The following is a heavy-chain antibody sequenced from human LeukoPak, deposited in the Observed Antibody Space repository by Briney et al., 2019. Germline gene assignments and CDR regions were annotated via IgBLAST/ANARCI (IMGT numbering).Heavy chain of an antibody. D-gene: IGHD4-17*01. V-gene: IGHV3-30-3*01. CDR3: ARDSYGDYYFDY. CDR1: GRPFSSSI. CDR2: ISYDGSDK. J-gene: IGHJ4*02. Sequence: PGGSLRLSCALSGRPFSSSIMHWVRQAPGRGLEWVALISYDGSDKYYAESVKGRLSISRDNSKNTLFLQMNSLRADDTAVYYCARDSYGDYYFDYWGQGTLVTVSS.